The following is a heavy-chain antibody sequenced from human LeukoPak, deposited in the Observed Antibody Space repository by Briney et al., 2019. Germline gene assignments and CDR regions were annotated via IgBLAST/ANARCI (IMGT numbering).Heavy chain of an antibody. CDR1: GFALTTYN. J-gene: IGHJ5*02. CDR3: ARGLRAAANWFDP. V-gene: IGHV1-18*01. CDR2: VTAFNENT. Sequence: ASVKVSCKASGFALTTYNIVWLRQAPGQGLEWLGWVTAFNENTDYSRKVQGRVTMTRDRSTDTAYMELRSLRFDDTAVYYCARGLRAAANWFDPWGQGTLVTVSS. D-gene: IGHD6-25*01.